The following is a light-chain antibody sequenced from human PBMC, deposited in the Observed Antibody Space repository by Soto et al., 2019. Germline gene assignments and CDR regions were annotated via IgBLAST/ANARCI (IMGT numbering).Light chain of an antibody. Sequence: QAVVTQSSSASASLGSSVKLTCTLSSGHSHYIIAWHQQQPAKAPRYLMKLEGGGKYSKGSGVPDRFSGSSSGADRYLTISNLQFEDEADYYCETWDSSLGVFGGGTKLTVL. CDR2: LEGGGKY. V-gene: IGLV4-60*02. J-gene: IGLJ3*02. CDR3: ETWDSSLGV. CDR1: SGHSHYI.